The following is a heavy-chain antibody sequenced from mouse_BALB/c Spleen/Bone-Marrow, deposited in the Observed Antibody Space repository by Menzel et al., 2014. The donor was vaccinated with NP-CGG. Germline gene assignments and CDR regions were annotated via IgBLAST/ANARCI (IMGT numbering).Heavy chain of an antibody. Sequence: LVESGPELVKPGASVKVSCKASGYAFTGYNMYWVKQRHGTSLEWIGYIDPYSGGTNYNQKFKGKATLTVDKSSTTAYMHLNILTSEDSAVYYCAREQTLAMHHWGQGTSVPFSS. CDR2: IDPYSGGT. V-gene: IGHV1S135*01. J-gene: IGHJ4*01. CDR3: AREQTLAMHH. D-gene: IGHD6-1*01. CDR1: GYAFTGYN.